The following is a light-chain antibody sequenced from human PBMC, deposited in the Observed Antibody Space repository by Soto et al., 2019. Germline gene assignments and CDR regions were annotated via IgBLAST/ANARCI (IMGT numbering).Light chain of an antibody. CDR3: QQYGAYPWT. CDR2: KAS. CDR1: QGISGW. V-gene: IGKV1-5*03. J-gene: IGKJ1*01. Sequence: DIQMTQSPSTLSASVGDRVTITCRASQGISGWWAWHQPKPGKAPKFLIYKASSLDSGVPSRFSCSGSWTEFTLTISSLQPDDFATYYGQQYGAYPWTFGQGTKVEIK.